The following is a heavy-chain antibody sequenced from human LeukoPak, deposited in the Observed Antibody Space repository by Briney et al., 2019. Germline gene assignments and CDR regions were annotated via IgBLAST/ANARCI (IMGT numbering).Heavy chain of an antibody. J-gene: IGHJ3*02. D-gene: IGHD3-22*01. Sequence: SETLSLTCTVSGDSISSGDYYWSWIRQPAGKGLEWIGRISSSGSTNYNPSLKSRVTISVDTSKNQFSLKLSSVTAADTAVYFCARGPYSYDSSGAFDIWGQGTMVTASS. CDR1: GDSISSGDYY. CDR3: ARGPYSYDSSGAFDI. V-gene: IGHV4-61*02. CDR2: ISSSGST.